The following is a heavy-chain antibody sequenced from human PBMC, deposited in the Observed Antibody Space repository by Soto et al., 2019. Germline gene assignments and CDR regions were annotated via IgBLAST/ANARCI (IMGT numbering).Heavy chain of an antibody. D-gene: IGHD2-15*01. CDR2: IYPGDSDT. Sequence: GESQKISFKASGYSFTSYWIGWVREMPGKGLEWMGIIYPGDSDTRYSPSFQGQVTISADKSISTAYLQWSSLKASDTAMYYCARTPSAPKVVDYWGQGTLVTVSS. V-gene: IGHV5-51*01. J-gene: IGHJ4*02. CDR1: GYSFTSYW. CDR3: ARTPSAPKVVDY.